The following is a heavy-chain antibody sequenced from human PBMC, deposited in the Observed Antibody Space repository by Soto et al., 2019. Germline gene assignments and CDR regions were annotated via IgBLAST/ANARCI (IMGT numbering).Heavy chain of an antibody. J-gene: IGHJ4*02. D-gene: IGHD6-13*01. CDR1: GGTFSSYA. CDR3: ARFWYLRSWTYLDY. V-gene: IGHV1-69*13. Sequence: ASVKVSCKASGGTFSSYAISWVRQAPGQGLEWMGGIIPIFGTANYAQKFQGRVTITADESTSTAYMELSSLRSEDTAVYYCARFWYLRSWTYLDYWGQGTLVTVSS. CDR2: IIPIFGTA.